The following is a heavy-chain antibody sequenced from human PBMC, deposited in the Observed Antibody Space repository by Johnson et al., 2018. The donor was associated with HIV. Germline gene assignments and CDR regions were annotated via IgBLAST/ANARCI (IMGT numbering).Heavy chain of an antibody. Sequence: VQLVESGGGLVKPGGSLRLSCGASGFTFRNAWMSWVRQAPGKGLEWVGRIKSKTDGGTTDYAAPVKGRLTISRDDSKNLLYLQMNSLKIEDTAVYYCTTARNRLWSTSGWTGFWAFDTWGQGTVVTVSS. CDR3: TTARNRLWSTSGWTGFWAFDT. J-gene: IGHJ3*02. D-gene: IGHD6-19*01. CDR2: IKSKTDGGTT. V-gene: IGHV3-15*01. CDR1: GFTFRNAW.